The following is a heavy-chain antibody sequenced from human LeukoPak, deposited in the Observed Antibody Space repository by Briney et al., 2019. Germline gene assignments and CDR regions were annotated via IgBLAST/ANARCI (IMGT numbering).Heavy chain of an antibody. V-gene: IGHV4-39*02. CDR2: IYYSGST. Sequence: SETLSLTCTVSGGSIRSSSYYWDWIRQPPGKGLEWIGSIYYSGSTYYNSSLKSRVSISVDTSKNQFSLKVSSVTAADTAVYYCARETSQKGAHYMDVWGKGTTVTISS. CDR3: ARETSQKGAHYMDV. J-gene: IGHJ6*03. D-gene: IGHD3-16*01. CDR1: GGSIRSSSYY.